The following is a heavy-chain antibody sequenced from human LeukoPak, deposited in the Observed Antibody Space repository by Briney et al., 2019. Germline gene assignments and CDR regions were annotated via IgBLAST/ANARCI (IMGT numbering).Heavy chain of an antibody. CDR2: LYSAGST. CDR3: ASGGMGARKYYSDPFHY. J-gene: IGHJ4*02. CDR1: GFTVSSNY. Sequence: PGGSLRLSCAASGFTVSSNYMSWVRQAPGKGLEWVSILYSAGSTYYADSVRGRFTIARDRSKNTVRLQMNSLRAEDTAVYYCASGGMGARKYYSDPFHYWGQGTLVTVSS. D-gene: IGHD3-10*01. V-gene: IGHV3-53*01.